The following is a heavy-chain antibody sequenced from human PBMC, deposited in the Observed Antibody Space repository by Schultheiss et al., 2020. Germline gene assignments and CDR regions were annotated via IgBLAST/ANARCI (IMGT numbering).Heavy chain of an antibody. CDR1: GFIFSNYG. V-gene: IGHV3-NL1*01. J-gene: IGHJ4*02. CDR2: IYSGGST. D-gene: IGHD3-16*01. CDR3: ARATLAENYFDY. Sequence: GGSLRLSCAASGFIFSNYGMHWVRQAPGKGLEWVSVIYSGGSTYYADSVKGRFTISRDNSKNTVYLQMSSLRAEDTAVYYCARATLAENYFDYWGQGTLVTVSS.